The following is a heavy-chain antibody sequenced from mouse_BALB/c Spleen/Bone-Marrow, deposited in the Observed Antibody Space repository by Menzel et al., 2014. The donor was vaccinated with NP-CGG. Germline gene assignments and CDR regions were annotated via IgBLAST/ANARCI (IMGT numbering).Heavy chain of an antibody. CDR2: IWRGGST. J-gene: IGHJ1*01. Sequence: QVQLKESGPGLVQPSQSLSITCTVSGFSLTRNGVHRVRQSPGKGLEWLGVIWRGGSTDYNEAFMSRLSITKDNSKSQVFFKMNSLQGDDTAIYYCAKGGITTVWYFDVWGAGTTVTVSS. CDR3: AKGGITTVWYFDV. D-gene: IGHD1-1*01. V-gene: IGHV2-5*01. CDR1: GFSLTRNG.